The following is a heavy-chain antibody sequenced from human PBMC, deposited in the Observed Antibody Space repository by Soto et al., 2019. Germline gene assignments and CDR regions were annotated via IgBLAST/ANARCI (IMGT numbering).Heavy chain of an antibody. Sequence: EVQLLESGGGLVQPGGSLRLSCAASGFTFSLYSMTWVRQAPGKGLEWVSLLTGSGVTTYYADSGKGRFTISRDNAKSTLYLQMNTLRADDTAVYYCARAVSGSIRYFDYWGQGTLVTFSS. CDR1: GFTFSLYS. CDR2: LTGSGVTT. D-gene: IGHD1-26*01. V-gene: IGHV3-23*01. J-gene: IGHJ4*02. CDR3: ARAVSGSIRYFDY.